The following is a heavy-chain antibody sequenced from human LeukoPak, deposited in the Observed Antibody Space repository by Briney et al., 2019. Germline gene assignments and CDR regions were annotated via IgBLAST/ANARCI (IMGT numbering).Heavy chain of an antibody. Sequence: SETLSLTCTVSGGSISSGGYYWSWIRQHPGKGLEWIGYIYYSGSTYYNPSLKSRVTISVDTSKNQFSLKLSSVTAADTAVYYCARGEGDILTGYYFDCWGQGTLVTVSS. V-gene: IGHV4-31*03. CDR1: GGSISSGGYY. CDR2: IYYSGST. J-gene: IGHJ4*02. D-gene: IGHD3-9*01. CDR3: ARGEGDILTGYYFDC.